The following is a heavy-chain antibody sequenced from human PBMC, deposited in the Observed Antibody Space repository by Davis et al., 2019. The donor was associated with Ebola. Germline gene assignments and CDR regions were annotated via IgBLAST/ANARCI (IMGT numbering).Heavy chain of an antibody. CDR1: GYTFTSYG. CDR2: ISAYNGNT. V-gene: IGHV1-18*01. Sequence: ASVKVSCKASGYTFTSYGISWVRQAPGQGLEWMGWISAYNGNTNYAQKLQGRVTMTTDTSTSTAYMELRSLRSDDTAVYYCARDRAVGAILGWVYWGQGTLVTGSS. D-gene: IGHD1-26*01. J-gene: IGHJ4*02. CDR3: ARDRAVGAILGWVY.